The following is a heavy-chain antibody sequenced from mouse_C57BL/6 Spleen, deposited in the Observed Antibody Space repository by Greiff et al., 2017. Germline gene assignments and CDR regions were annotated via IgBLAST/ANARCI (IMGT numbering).Heavy chain of an antibody. V-gene: IGHV1-53*01. CDR1: GYTFTSYW. CDR3: ARRGDYDVGYYYAMDY. CDR2: INPSNGGT. J-gene: IGHJ4*01. Sequence: VQLQQPGTELVKPGASVKLSCKASGYTFTSYWMHWVKQRPGQGLEWIGNINPSNGGTNYNEKFKSKATLTVDKSSSTAYMQLSSLTSEDSAVYYCARRGDYDVGYYYAMDYWGQGTSVTVSS. D-gene: IGHD2-4*01.